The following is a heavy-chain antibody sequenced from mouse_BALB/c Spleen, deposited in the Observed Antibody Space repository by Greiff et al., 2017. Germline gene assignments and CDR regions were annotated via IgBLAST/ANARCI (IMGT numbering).Heavy chain of an antibody. V-gene: IGHV1-69*02. CDR1: GYTFTSYW. CDR2: IDPSDSET. CDR3: ARSNWDGGDY. D-gene: IGHD4-1*01. J-gene: IGHJ2*01. Sequence: QVQLKQPGAELVKPGAPVKLSCKASGYTFTSYWMNWVKQRPGRGLEWIGRIDPSDSETHYNQKFKDKATLTVDKSSSTAYIQLSSLTSEDSAVYYCARSNWDGGDYWGKGTTLTVSS.